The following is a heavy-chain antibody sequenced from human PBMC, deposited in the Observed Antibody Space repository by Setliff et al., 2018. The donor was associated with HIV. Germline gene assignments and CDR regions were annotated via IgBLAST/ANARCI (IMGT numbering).Heavy chain of an antibody. Sequence: SETLSLTCTVSGGSTSNEYWSWIRQPPGKGLEWIGYIYDSGSPKYNPSLKSRVTISMDTSKSQISLKLTSGTAADTAMYHCARVDYFDSSGYYQRGDVFDIWGQGTMVTVSS. CDR2: IYDSGSP. CDR1: GGSTSNEY. V-gene: IGHV4-59*01. D-gene: IGHD3-22*01. CDR3: ARVDYFDSSGYYQRGDVFDI. J-gene: IGHJ3*02.